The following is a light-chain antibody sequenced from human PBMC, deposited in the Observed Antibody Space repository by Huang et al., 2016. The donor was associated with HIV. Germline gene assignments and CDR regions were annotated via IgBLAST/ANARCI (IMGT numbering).Light chain of an antibody. CDR1: QSVSGTY. V-gene: IGKV3-20*01. Sequence: EIVLTQSPGTLSLSPGGRATLSCRASQSVSGTYLAWYQQKPGQAPRLLIYVTSISATGIPDRFSGSGSATDFTLTISGLEPEDFALYYCQQYGTSPPSLTFGGGTKVEIK. CDR3: QQYGTSPPSLT. CDR2: VTS. J-gene: IGKJ4*01.